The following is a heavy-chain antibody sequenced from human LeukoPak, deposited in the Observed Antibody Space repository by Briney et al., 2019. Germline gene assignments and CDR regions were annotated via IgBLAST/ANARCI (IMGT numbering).Heavy chain of an antibody. CDR1: GGSISTSNYY. Sequence: SETLSLTCTVSGGSISTSNYYWGWIRQPPGKGLEWIGSIYHSGSTYYNPSLKSRVTISVDTSKNQFSLKLSSVTAADTAVYYCARHVGYSYGRIDYWGQGTLVTVSS. D-gene: IGHD5-18*01. V-gene: IGHV4-39*01. CDR3: ARHVGYSYGRIDY. CDR2: IYHSGST. J-gene: IGHJ4*02.